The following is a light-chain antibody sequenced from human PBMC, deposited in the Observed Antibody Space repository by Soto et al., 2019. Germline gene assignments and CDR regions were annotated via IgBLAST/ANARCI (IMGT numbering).Light chain of an antibody. CDR2: GAS. V-gene: IGKV3-15*01. CDR1: QSVSSN. J-gene: IGKJ1*01. Sequence: EIVMTQSPATLSVSPGERATLSCRASQSVSSNLAWYQQKPGQAPRLLIYGASTRATGIPARVSGSGSGTEFTLTISSLQSEDFAVYYWQQYNNWPFPSWTFGQGTKVEIK. CDR3: QQYNNWPFPSWT.